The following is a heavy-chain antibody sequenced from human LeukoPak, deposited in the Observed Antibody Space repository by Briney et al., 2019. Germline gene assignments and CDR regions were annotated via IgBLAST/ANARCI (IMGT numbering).Heavy chain of an antibody. CDR2: ISGSGGST. J-gene: IGHJ4*02. V-gene: IGHV3-23*01. Sequence: GGSLRLSCAASGFTFSSYARSWVRQAPGKGLEWVSAISGSGGSTYYADSVKGRFTISRDNSKNTLYLQMNSLRAEDTAVYYCAKDIVVVPAANFDYWGQGTLVTVSS. CDR3: AKDIVVVPAANFDY. D-gene: IGHD2-2*01. CDR1: GFTFSSYA.